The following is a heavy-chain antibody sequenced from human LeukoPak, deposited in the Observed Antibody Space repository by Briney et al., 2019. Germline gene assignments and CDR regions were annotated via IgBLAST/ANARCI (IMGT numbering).Heavy chain of an antibody. CDR1: GFTFSSYS. V-gene: IGHV3-48*04. CDR3: ARMLASYYYMDV. D-gene: IGHD3-10*02. CDR2: ISSSSSTI. J-gene: IGHJ6*03. Sequence: GGSLRLSCAASGFTFSSYSMNWVRQAPGKGLEWGSYISSSSSTIYYADSVKGRFTISTDNAKNSLYLQMNSRRAEDTAVYYCARMLASYYYMDVWGKGTTVTVSS.